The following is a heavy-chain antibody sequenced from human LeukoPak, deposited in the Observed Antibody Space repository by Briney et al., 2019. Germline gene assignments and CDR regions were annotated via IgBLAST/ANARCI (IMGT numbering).Heavy chain of an antibody. Sequence: SGGSLRLSCTASGFTFSSYAMTWVRQAPGKGLEWVSGIGGSASSSKHYAESVMGRFTISRDNSKDTLYLEMNSLRVDDTATYYCAKTKITLILVANPLSGAFDMWGQGTLVTVSS. J-gene: IGHJ3*02. CDR3: AKTKITLILVANPLSGAFDM. CDR2: IGGSASSSK. CDR1: GFTFSSYA. D-gene: IGHD3-22*01. V-gene: IGHV3-23*01.